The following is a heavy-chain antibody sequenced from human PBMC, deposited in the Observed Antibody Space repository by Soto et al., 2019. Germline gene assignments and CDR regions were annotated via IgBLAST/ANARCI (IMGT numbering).Heavy chain of an antibody. D-gene: IGHD3-9*01. CDR1: GGTFSSYT. J-gene: IGHJ1*01. V-gene: IGHV1-69*02. CDR2: IIPILGIA. Sequence: SVKVSCKASGGTFSSYTISWVRQAPGQGLEWMGRIIPILGIANYAQKFQGRVTITADKSTSTAYMELSSLRSEDTAVYYCASGLNYDILTGYNAEYFQHWGQGTLVTVSS. CDR3: ASGLNYDILTGYNAEYFQH.